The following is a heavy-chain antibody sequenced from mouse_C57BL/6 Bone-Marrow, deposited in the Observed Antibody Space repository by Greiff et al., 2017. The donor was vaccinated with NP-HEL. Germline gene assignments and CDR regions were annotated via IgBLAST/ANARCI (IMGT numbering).Heavy chain of an antibody. CDR2: IYPRSGIT. V-gene: IGHV1-81*01. Sequence: QVQLQQSGAELARPGASVKLSCKASGYTFTSYGISWVKQRTGQGLEWIGEIYPRSGITYYNEKFKGKATLTEDKSSSTAYMELRSLTSEDSAVYFCAREELQKVYFDYWGQGTTLTVSS. CDR3: AREELQKVYFDY. CDR1: GYTFTSYG. J-gene: IGHJ2*01.